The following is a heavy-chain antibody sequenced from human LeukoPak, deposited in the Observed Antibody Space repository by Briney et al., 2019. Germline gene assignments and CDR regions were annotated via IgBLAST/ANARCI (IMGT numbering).Heavy chain of an antibody. CDR2: IKEDGSDK. J-gene: IGHJ4*02. D-gene: IGHD5-18*01. Sequence: GGSLRLSCAASGFMFSSSWMAWVRQAPGKGLEWVANIKEDGSDKNYVDSMKGRFTISRDNAKNSLYLQMNSLRAEDTAVYYCARDAAYGYDRFDYWGQGTQVTVSS. V-gene: IGHV3-7*01. CDR3: ARDAAYGYDRFDY. CDR1: GFMFSSSW.